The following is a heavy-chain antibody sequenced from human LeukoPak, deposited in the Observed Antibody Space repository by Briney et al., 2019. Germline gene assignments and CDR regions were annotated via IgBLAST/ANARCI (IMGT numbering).Heavy chain of an antibody. D-gene: IGHD1-26*01. CDR2: ISSSGSGDNP. J-gene: IGHJ2*01. CDR3: AKDRTVGASYWYFDL. CDR1: GVTLSTYA. Sequence: PGGSLRLSRAASGVTLSTYAMGSARQTPGQGLEWVSGISSSGSGDNPYYAASVKGRFTISRDSSKSTLFLHMNTLRAEDTAIYYCAKDRTVGASYWYFDLWGRGTLVTVSS. V-gene: IGHV3-23*01.